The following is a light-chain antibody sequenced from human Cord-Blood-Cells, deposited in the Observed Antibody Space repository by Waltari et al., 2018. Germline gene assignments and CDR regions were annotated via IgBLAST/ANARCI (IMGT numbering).Light chain of an antibody. V-gene: IGKV4-1*01. Sequence: DIVMTQSPDPLAVSPGERATINCKSSQSVLYSSNNKNYLAWYQQKPGQPPKLLIYWASTRESGVPDRFSGSGSGTDFTLTISSLQAEDVAVYYCQQYYSTPWTFGQGTKVESK. J-gene: IGKJ1*01. CDR1: QSVLYSSNNKNY. CDR2: WAS. CDR3: QQYYSTPWT.